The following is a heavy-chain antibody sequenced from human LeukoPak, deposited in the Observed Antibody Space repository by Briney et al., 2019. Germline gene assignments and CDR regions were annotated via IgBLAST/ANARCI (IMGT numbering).Heavy chain of an antibody. CDR2: INSNSGGT. Sequence: EASVKVSCKASGYTFIAYYIHWVRQAPGQGLEWMGWINSNSGGTNYAQKFQGRVTMTTDTSMSTAYMEVSSLRSEDTAVYYCARDSGPDIVATIGDYWGQGTLVTVSS. J-gene: IGHJ4*02. CDR3: ARDSGPDIVATIGDY. CDR1: GYTFIAYY. V-gene: IGHV1-2*02. D-gene: IGHD5-12*01.